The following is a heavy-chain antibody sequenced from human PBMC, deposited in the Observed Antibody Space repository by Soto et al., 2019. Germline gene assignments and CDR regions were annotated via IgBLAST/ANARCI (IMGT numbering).Heavy chain of an antibody. Sequence: EARLVESGGGLIQPGGSLRLSCAASGFGVSNNYLTWVRQAPGKGLEWVSIIYTGGTPYYTDSVKGRFTISRDNSKNTLYLQMSSLRVEDTAIYYCTTEDPSWLRGLEYWGQGTLVTVSS. V-gene: IGHV3-53*01. CDR3: TTEDPSWLRGLEY. CDR2: IYTGGTP. J-gene: IGHJ4*02. CDR1: GFGVSNNY. D-gene: IGHD5-12*01.